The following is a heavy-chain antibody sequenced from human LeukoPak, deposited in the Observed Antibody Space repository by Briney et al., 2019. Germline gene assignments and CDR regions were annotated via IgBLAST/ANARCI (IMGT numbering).Heavy chain of an antibody. J-gene: IGHJ4*02. D-gene: IGHD3-22*01. V-gene: IGHV4-34*01. CDR2: INHSGNT. CDR1: GGSFSGYY. Sequence: SETLSLTCAVYGGSFSGYYWSWIRRPPGKGLEWIGEINHSGNTNYNPSLKSRVTISVDTSKKQFSLKVTSVTAADTAVYYCASNPGASSGYPDYWGKGTLVTVSS. CDR3: ASNPGASSGYPDY.